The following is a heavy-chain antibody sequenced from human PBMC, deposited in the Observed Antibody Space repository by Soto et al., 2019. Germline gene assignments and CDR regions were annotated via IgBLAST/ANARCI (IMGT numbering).Heavy chain of an antibody. Sequence: RLMRVSCAAAWVNFVDFSVHCILQTQGKGLEWVSLISWSGLTSYYTDSVKGRFTISRDNSKNSLYLQMNSLRIEDSALYYCVRDIYNWDSTRTGYYYYGMDVWGQGTTVTVSS. J-gene: IGHJ6*02. CDR2: ISWSGLTS. D-gene: IGHD1-7*01. CDR3: VRDIYNWDSTRTGYYYYGMDV. CDR1: WVNFVDFS. V-gene: IGHV3-43*01.